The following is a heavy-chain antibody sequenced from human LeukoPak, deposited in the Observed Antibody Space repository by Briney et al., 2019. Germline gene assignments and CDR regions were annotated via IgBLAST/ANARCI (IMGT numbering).Heavy chain of an antibody. CDR1: GFTFSSHG. V-gene: IGHV3-30*02. CDR3: AKGYYYMDV. J-gene: IGHJ6*03. CDR2: IWHDGSDK. Sequence: GGSLRLSCAASGFTFSSHGMHWVRQAPGKGLEWVSSIWHDGSDKPYADSVKGRFTISRDNSKNTLYLQMNNLRGEDTAVYYCAKGYYYMDVWGKGTTVTVSS.